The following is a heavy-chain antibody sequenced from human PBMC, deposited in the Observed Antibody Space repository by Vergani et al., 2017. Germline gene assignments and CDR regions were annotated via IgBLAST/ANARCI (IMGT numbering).Heavy chain of an antibody. CDR1: GGSFSGYY. J-gene: IGHJ5*02. CDR3: ASAILWFGELPNWFDP. Sequence: QVQLQQWGAGLLKPSETLSLTCAVYGGSFSGYYWSWIRQPPGKGLEWIGEINHSGSTNYNPSLKSRVTISVDTSKNQFSLKLSSVTAADTAVDYCASAILWFGELPNWFDPWGQGTLVTVSS. D-gene: IGHD3-10*01. CDR2: INHSGST. V-gene: IGHV4-34*01.